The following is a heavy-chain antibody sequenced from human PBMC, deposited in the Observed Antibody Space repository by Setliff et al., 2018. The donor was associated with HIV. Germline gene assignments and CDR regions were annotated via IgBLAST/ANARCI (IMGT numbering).Heavy chain of an antibody. CDR3: ASRVYYYDESRILREEGFVP. D-gene: IGHD3-22*01. V-gene: IGHV4-30-2*03. CDR2: IYHTGRT. CDR1: GGSMRSSGYS. J-gene: IGHJ5*02. Sequence: SETLSLTCAVSGGSMRSSGYSWTWIRQPPGKGLEWTGSIYHTGRTYYNRSLESRLTISVDTSKNQFSLELSSVTAADTAVYYCASRVYYYDESRILREEGFVPWGQGTLVTVSS.